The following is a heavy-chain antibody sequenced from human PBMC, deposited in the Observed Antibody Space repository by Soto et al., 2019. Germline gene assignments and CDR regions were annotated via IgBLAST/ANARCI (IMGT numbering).Heavy chain of an antibody. D-gene: IGHD2-8*01. Sequence: GEALKSSCEGCGWRVTSCWSGWVRQMPGKGLEWMGIIYPGDSDTRYSPSFRGQVTISAGKSITTAYLQWSSLKASDTAMYYCMRQLGVDADNWFHPLGQGTLVTVSS. J-gene: IGHJ5*02. CDR3: MRQLGVDADNWFHP. CDR1: GWRVTSCW. V-gene: IGHV5-51*01. CDR2: IYPGDSDT.